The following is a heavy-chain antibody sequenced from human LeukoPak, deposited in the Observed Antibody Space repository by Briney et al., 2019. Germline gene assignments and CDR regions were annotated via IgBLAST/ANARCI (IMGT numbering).Heavy chain of an antibody. Sequence: GASVKVSCKASGYTFSSYGISWVRQAPGQGLEWLGYISAYNGNTNYAQKVQGRITMTTDTSTSTAHMEMRSLRSDDTAVYYCARDCSGSSCYWIHWGQGTLVTVSS. D-gene: IGHD2-15*01. CDR1: GYTFSSYG. CDR3: ARDCSGSSCYWIH. J-gene: IGHJ4*02. V-gene: IGHV1-18*01. CDR2: ISAYNGNT.